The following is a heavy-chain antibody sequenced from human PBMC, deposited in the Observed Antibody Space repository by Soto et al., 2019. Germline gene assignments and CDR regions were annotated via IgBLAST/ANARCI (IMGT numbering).Heavy chain of an antibody. CDR3: KRDVVASSPPGAAY. Sequence: EVQLLGSGGGLVRPGGSLRLSCAASGFTFSSYAMSWVRQTPGKGLEWVSAIKAGGDDTYYADSVKGRFTISRDNSKNILYLQMNSLTGEDTAMYYCKRDVVASSPPGAAYWGQGTLVTVSS. J-gene: IGHJ4*02. CDR1: GFTFSSYA. V-gene: IGHV3-23*01. D-gene: IGHD5-12*01. CDR2: IKAGGDDT.